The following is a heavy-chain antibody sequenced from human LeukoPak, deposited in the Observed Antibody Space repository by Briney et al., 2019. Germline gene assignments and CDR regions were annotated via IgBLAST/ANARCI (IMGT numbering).Heavy chain of an antibody. CDR2: ISYDGSNK. CDR1: GFTFSSYG. V-gene: IGHV3-30*18. CDR3: AKVPQ. Sequence: GGSPRLSCAASGFTFSSYGMHWVRQAPGKGLEWVAVISYDGSNKYYADSVKGRFTISRDNSKNTLYLQMNSLRAEDTAVYYCAKVPQWGQGTLVTVSS. J-gene: IGHJ4*02.